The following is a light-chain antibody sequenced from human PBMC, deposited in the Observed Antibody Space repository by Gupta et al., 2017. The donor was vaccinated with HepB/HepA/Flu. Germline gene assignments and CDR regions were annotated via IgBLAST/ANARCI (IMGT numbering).Light chain of an antibody. V-gene: IGKV3-15*01. Sequence: EIVMTQSPATLSVSPGERATLSCRASQSVSSNLAWYQQKPGQAPRLLIYGASTRDTGIPARFSGSGSGTEVTLTISSLQSEDFAVYYCQQYNNWPLLTFGGGTKVEIK. CDR2: GAS. J-gene: IGKJ4*01. CDR1: QSVSSN. CDR3: QQYNNWPLLT.